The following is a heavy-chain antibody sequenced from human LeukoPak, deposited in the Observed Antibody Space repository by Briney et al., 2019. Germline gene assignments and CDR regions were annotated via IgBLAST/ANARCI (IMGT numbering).Heavy chain of an antibody. CDR2: VSYDGSDK. D-gene: IGHD6-13*01. V-gene: IGHV3-30*04. J-gene: IGHJ4*02. Sequence: GRSLRLSCAASGFTFSSYAMHWVRQAPGKGLEWVAAVSYDGSDKYHADSVKGRFTISRDNSRNTLYLQMNSLRAEDTAVYYCARDSPTSWGSGWYYFEYWGQGTLVTVSS. CDR3: ARDSPTSWGSGWYYFEY. CDR1: GFTFSSYA.